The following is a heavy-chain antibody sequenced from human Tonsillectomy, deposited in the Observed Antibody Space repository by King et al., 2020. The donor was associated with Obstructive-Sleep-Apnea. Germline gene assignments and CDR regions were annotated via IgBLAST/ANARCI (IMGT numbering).Heavy chain of an antibody. CDR1: GFTFSSYG. J-gene: IGHJ4*02. V-gene: IGHV3-30*03. CDR2: ISYDGSDK. D-gene: IGHD2-21*02. CDR3: ARDGEVVVTAILYGDY. Sequence: VQLVESGGGVVQPGRSLRLSCAASGFTFSSYGMHWVRQAPGKGLEWVAFISYDGSDKDYADSVKGRFTISRDNSKNTLYLQMNSLRAEDTAIYYCARDGEVVVTAILYGDYWGQGTLVTVAA.